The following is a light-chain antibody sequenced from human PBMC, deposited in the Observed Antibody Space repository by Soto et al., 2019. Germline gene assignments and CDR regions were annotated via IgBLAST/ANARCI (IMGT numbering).Light chain of an antibody. J-gene: IGLJ2*01. CDR3: SSYKTSNTVV. CDR2: DVT. CDR1: SSDVAAHNF. V-gene: IGLV2-14*03. Sequence: QSVLTQPASVSESPGQSITISCTGSSSDVAAHNFVSWYQHHPDKAPKLIIYDVTNRPSGVSNRFSGSKSGTTASLTLSGLQAEDEADYYCSSYKTSNTVVFGGGTKVTVL.